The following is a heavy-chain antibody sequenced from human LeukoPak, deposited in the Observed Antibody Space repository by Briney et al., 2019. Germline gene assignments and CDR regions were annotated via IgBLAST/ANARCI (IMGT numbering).Heavy chain of an antibody. J-gene: IGHJ5*02. CDR1: GFTFSSYA. CDR2: ISYDGSNK. V-gene: IGHV3-30*04. Sequence: PGGSLRLSCAASGFTFSSYAMHWVRQAPGKGLEWVAVISYDGSNKYYADSVKGRFTISRDNAKNSLYLQMNSLRAEDTAVYYCARGINSRNNWFDPWGQGTLVTVSS. D-gene: IGHD6-13*01. CDR3: ARGINSRNNWFDP.